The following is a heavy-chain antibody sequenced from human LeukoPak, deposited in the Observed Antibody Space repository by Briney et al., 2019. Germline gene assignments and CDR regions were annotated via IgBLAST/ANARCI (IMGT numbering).Heavy chain of an antibody. Sequence: GASVKVSCEASGYTLTKYGISWVRQAPGQGPEWMGWISGYNGNTNYAQKFQGRVTMTTDTSTSTAYMELRDLKSDDTAVYYCWRDYYYGTSAPYNFGIDVWGQGTTVTVSS. V-gene: IGHV1-18*04. J-gene: IGHJ6*02. CDR2: ISGYNGNT. CDR3: WRDYYYGTSAPYNFGIDV. D-gene: IGHD3-10*01. CDR1: GYTLTKYG.